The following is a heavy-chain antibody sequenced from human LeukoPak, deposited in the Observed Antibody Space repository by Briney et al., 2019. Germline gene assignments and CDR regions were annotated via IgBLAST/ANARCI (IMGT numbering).Heavy chain of an antibody. CDR2: IRSKGNKYAT. CDR1: GFSFSGSA. D-gene: IGHD2-21*02. J-gene: IGHJ4*02. V-gene: IGHV3-73*01. CDR3: TAGSPCRGDCYRYLDY. Sequence: GGSLRLSCAVSGFSFSGSAVHWVRQASGKGLEWVARIRSKGNKYATAYVESVKGRFTISRDDSKSTAYLQMNSLRVEDTAVYYCTAGSPCRGDCYRYLDYWGQGSLVTVSS.